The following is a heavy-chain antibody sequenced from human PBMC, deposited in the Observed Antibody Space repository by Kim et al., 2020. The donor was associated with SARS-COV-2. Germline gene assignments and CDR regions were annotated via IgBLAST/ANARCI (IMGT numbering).Heavy chain of an antibody. Sequence: ASVKVSCKASGYTFTSYAMNWVRQAPGQGLEWMGWINTNTGNPTYAQGFTGRFVFSLDTSVSTAYLQISSLKAEDTAVYYCAREVWFGELYGMDVWGQGTTVTVSS. CDR1: GYTFTSYA. CDR2: INTNTGNP. J-gene: IGHJ6*02. CDR3: AREVWFGELYGMDV. V-gene: IGHV7-4-1*02. D-gene: IGHD3-10*01.